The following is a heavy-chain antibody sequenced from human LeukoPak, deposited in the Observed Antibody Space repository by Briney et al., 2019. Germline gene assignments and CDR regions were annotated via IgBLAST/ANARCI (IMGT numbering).Heavy chain of an antibody. V-gene: IGHV4-34*01. CDR3: ARGQPTAYNWFDP. CDR1: GGSFSGYY. Sequence: PSETLSLTCAVYGGSFSGYYWSWIRQPPGKGLEWIGEINHSGGTNYNPSLKSRVTIPVDTSKNQFSLKLSSVTAADTAVYYCARGQPTAYNWFDPWGQGTLVTVSS. CDR2: INHSGGT. D-gene: IGHD2-21*01. J-gene: IGHJ5*02.